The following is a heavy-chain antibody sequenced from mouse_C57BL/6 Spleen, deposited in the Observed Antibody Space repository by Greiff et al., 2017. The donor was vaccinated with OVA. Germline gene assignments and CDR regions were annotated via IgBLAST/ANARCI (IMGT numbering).Heavy chain of an antibody. D-gene: IGHD3-2*02. CDR3: ASSAQAKAMDY. CDR2: IDPSDSYT. Sequence: QVQLQQPGAELVRPGTSVKLSCKASGYTFTSYWMHWVKQRPGQGLEWIGVIDPSDSYTNYNQKFKGKATLTVDTSSSTAYMQLSSLTSEDSAVYYGASSAQAKAMDYWGQGTSVTVSS. CDR1: GYTFTSYW. J-gene: IGHJ4*01. V-gene: IGHV1-59*01.